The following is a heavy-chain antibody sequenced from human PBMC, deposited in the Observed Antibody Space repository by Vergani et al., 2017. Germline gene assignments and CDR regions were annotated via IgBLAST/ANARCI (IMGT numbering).Heavy chain of an antibody. CDR3: ARVLATLTLDY. CDR1: GGSISSSSYY. D-gene: IGHD4-17*01. J-gene: IGHJ4*02. CDR2: IYYSGST. Sequence: QLQLQESGPGLVKPSETLSLTCTVSGGSISSSSYYWGWIRQPPGKGLEWIGSIYYSGSTYYNPSLKSRVTISVDTSKNQFSLKLSSVTAADTAVYYCARVLATLTLDYWGQGTLVTVSS. V-gene: IGHV4-39*07.